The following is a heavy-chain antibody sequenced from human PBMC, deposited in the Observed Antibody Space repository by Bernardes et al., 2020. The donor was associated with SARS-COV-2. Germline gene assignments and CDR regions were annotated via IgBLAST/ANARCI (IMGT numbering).Heavy chain of an antibody. V-gene: IGHV3-30*02. CDR3: VKDGGTGALRAVDYYNYGLDV. CDR2: IAHGGSEE. Sequence: GGSLRLSCEAAGFTFRTYAMHWVRQAPGKGLEWVAFIAHGGSEEYYAESVKGRFTISRDNSKNTLSLQMNNMRFEDTAVYYCVKDGGTGALRAVDYYNYGLDVWGQGTAVTVSS. J-gene: IGHJ6*02. D-gene: IGHD3-10*01. CDR1: GFTFRTYA.